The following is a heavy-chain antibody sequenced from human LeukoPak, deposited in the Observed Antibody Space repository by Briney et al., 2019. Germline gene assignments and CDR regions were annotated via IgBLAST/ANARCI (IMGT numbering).Heavy chain of an antibody. Sequence: PGRSLRLSCAASGFTFDDYAMHWVRQAPGKGLEWVSGISWNSGSIGYADSVKGRFTISRDNAKNSLYLQMNSLRAEDTALYYCAKGINYETSQGMDVWGQGTTVTVSS. CDR3: AKGINYETSQGMDV. CDR2: ISWNSGSI. CDR1: GFTFDDYA. D-gene: IGHD3-16*01. J-gene: IGHJ6*02. V-gene: IGHV3-9*01.